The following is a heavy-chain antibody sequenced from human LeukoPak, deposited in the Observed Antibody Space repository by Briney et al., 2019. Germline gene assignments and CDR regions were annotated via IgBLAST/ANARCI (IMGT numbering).Heavy chain of an antibody. CDR3: ARDVGYYYYMDV. CDR1: GGSISSSSYY. Sequence: SETLSLTCTVSGGSISSSSYYWGWIRQPPGKGLEWIGSIYYSGSTYYNPSLKSRVTISVDTSKNQFSLKLSSVTAADTAVYYCARDVGYYYYMDVWGKGTTVTVSS. J-gene: IGHJ6*03. CDR2: IYYSGST. V-gene: IGHV4-39*07. D-gene: IGHD1-26*01.